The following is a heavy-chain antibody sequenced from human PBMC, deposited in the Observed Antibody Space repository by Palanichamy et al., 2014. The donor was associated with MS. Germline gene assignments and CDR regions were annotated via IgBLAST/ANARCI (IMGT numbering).Heavy chain of an antibody. D-gene: IGHD3-22*01. CDR3: ARDYRALPYDSSGYSPFDY. V-gene: IGHV1-18*04. CDR1: GYTFTSHG. CDR2: ITPYNGNT. J-gene: IGHJ4*02. Sequence: QVQLVQSGAEVKKPGASVKVSCKASGYTFTSHGLSWVRQAPGQGLQWMGWITPYNGNTHYAQNLQGRLTMTADTSTSTAYLELRSLRSDDTALYYCARDYRALPYDSSGYSPFDYWGQGTLVTVSS.